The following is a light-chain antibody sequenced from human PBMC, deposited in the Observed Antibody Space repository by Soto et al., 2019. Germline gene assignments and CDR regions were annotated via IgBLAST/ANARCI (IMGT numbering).Light chain of an antibody. J-gene: IGKJ1*01. CDR2: WAS. CDR3: QQYCSSPLT. Sequence: DIVMTQSPDSLAVSLGERATINCKSSQRVLYSSSNKNYLAWYQQKPGQPPKLLIYWASTRESGVPDRFSGSGSGTDFTLTISSLQAEDVAVYYCQQYCSSPLTFGQGTKVEIK. CDR1: QRVLYSSSNKNY. V-gene: IGKV4-1*01.